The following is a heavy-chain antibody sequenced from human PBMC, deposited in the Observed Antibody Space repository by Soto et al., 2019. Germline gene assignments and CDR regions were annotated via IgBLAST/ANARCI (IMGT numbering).Heavy chain of an antibody. CDR3: ARGDRISIFGVINWLDP. CDR1: GFTFSSYW. J-gene: IGHJ5*02. V-gene: IGHV3-7*03. D-gene: IGHD3-3*01. Sequence: PGGSLRLSCAASGFTFSSYWMSWVRQAPGRGLEWMANIKYDGSEKYYVDSVKGRLTISINTAFLELSRLRSDDTAVYFCARGDRISIFGVINWLDPWGQGTLVTVSS. CDR2: IKYDGSEK.